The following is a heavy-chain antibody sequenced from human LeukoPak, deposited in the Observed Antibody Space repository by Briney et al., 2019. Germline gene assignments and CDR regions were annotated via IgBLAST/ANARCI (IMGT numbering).Heavy chain of an antibody. V-gene: IGHV3-49*03. D-gene: IGHD2-2*01. CDR3: TRDWGIVVVPAADWYFDL. Sequence: PGRSLRLSCTASGFTFGDYAMSWFRQAPGKGLEWVGFIRSKAYGGTTEYAASVKDRFTISRDDSKSIAYLQMNSLKTEDTAVYYCTRDWGIVVVPAADWYFDLWGRGTLVTVSS. CDR2: IRSKAYGGTT. CDR1: GFTFGDYA. J-gene: IGHJ2*01.